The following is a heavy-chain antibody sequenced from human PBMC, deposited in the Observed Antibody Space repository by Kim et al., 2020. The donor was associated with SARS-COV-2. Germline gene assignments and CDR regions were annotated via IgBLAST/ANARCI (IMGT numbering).Heavy chain of an antibody. CDR3: AKDPAAADQIGSFDY. D-gene: IGHD6-13*01. J-gene: IGHJ4*02. CDR1: GFTFSSYG. V-gene: IGHV3-NL1*01. Sequence: GGSLRLSCAASGFTFSSYGMHWVRQAPGKGLEWVSVICCDGSNKYYADSVKGRFTISRDNSKNTLYLQMNSLRAEDTAVYYCAKDPAAADQIGSFDYWGQGTLVTVSS. CDR2: ICCDGSNK.